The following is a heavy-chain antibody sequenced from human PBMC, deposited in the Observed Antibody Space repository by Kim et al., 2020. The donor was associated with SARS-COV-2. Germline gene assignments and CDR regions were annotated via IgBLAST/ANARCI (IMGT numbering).Heavy chain of an antibody. CDR3: AKDTWYSGSYYRDYYGM. CDR1: GFTFSSYG. Sequence: GGSLRLSCAASGFTFSSYGMHWVRQAPGKGLEWVAVISYDGSNKYYADSVKGRFTISRDNSKNTLYLQMNSLRAEDTAVYYCAKDTWYSGSYYRDYYGM. D-gene: IGHD1-26*01. V-gene: IGHV3-30*18. CDR2: ISYDGSNK. J-gene: IGHJ6*01.